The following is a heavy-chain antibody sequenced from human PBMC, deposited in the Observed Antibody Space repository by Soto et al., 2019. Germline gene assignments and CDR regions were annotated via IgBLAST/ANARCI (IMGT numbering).Heavy chain of an antibody. V-gene: IGHV4-34*01. CDR2: INHSGST. CDR1: GGSFSGYY. CDR3: ARIKLMGYGMDV. J-gene: IGHJ6*02. D-gene: IGHD3-16*01. Sequence: SETLSLTCAVYGGSFSGYYWSWIRQPPGKGLEWIGEINHSGSTNYNPSLKSRVTISVDTSKNQFSLKLSSVTAADTAVYYCARIKLMGYGMDVWGQGTTVTVSS.